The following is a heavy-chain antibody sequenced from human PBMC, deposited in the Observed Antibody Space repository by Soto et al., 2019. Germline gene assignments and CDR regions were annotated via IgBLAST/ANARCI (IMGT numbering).Heavy chain of an antibody. D-gene: IGHD3-10*01. CDR3: ARESDYYGYYGMDV. CDR2: INIDGSST. CDR1: GFTVSSYW. J-gene: IGHJ6*02. V-gene: IGHV3-74*01. Sequence: GGSLRLSCAASGFTVSSYWMHWVRQAPGKGLVWVSRINIDGSSTNYADSVKGRFTISRDNAKNTLYLQMNSLRAEDTAVYYCARESDYYGYYGMDVWGLGTTVTVSS.